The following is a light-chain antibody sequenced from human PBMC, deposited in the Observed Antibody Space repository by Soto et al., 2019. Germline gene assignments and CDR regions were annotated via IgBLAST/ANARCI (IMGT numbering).Light chain of an antibody. Sequence: DIQMTQSPSSLSASVGDRVTMTCRASQGIANNLAWYQQKPGKVPKLLIYAASALQPGVPSRFSGSGSGTDFTITISSLQPEDVATFYCQNYNSAPFTFGGGTKVEIK. CDR3: QNYNSAPFT. V-gene: IGKV1-27*01. CDR2: AAS. CDR1: QGIANN. J-gene: IGKJ4*01.